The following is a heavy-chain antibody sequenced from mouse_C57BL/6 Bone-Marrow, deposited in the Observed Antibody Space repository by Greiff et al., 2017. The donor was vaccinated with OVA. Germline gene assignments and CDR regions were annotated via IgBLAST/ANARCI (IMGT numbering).Heavy chain of an antibody. CDR2: INPYNGGT. CDR1: GYTFTDYY. V-gene: IGHV1-19*01. CDR3: ASPLNYFDY. D-gene: IGHD6-1*01. Sequence: EVQVVESGPVLVKPGASVKMSCKASGYTFTDYYMNWVKQSHGKSLEWIGVINPYNGGTSYNQKFKGKATLTVDKSSSTAYMELNSLTSEDSAVYYCASPLNYFDYWGQGTTLTVSS. J-gene: IGHJ2*01.